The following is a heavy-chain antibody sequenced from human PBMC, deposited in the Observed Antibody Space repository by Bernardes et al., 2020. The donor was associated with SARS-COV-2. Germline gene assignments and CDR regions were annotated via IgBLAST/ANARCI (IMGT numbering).Heavy chain of an antibody. D-gene: IGHD6-13*01. J-gene: IGHJ6*02. V-gene: IGHV3-11*01. CDR2: ISSSGSTI. CDR1: GFTFSDYY. CDR3: AREGYSSSWEYYYGMDV. Sequence: GGSLRLSCAASGFTFSDYYMSWIRQAPGKGLEWVSYISSSGSTIYYADSVKGRFTISRDNAKNSLYLQMNSLRAEDTAVYYCAREGYSSSWEYYYGMDVWGQGTTVTVSS.